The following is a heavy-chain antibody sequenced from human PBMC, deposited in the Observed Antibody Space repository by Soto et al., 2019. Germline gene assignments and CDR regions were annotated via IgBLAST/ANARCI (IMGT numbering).Heavy chain of an antibody. CDR1: GGSISSSNW. D-gene: IGHD4-17*01. Sequence: SETLSLTCAVSGGSISSSNWWSWVRQPPGKGLEWIGEIYHSGWTNYNPSLKSRVTISVGKSKNQFSLKLSSVAAADTAVSYCATKMTTWYVNWFDPWGQGTLVTVCS. V-gene: IGHV4-4*02. J-gene: IGHJ5*02. CDR2: IYHSGWT. CDR3: ATKMTTWYVNWFDP.